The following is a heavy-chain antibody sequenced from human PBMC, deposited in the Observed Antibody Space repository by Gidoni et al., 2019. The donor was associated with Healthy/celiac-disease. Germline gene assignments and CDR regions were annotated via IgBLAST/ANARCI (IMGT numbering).Heavy chain of an antibody. J-gene: IGHJ4*02. Sequence: QLQLQESGPGLVKPSETLSLTCTVSGGSISSSSYYWGWIRQHPGKGLEWIGSIYYSGSTYYNPSLKSRVTISVDTSKNQFSLKLSSVTAADTAVYYCARRGCSGGSCYDAYFDYWGQGTLVTVSS. D-gene: IGHD2-15*01. CDR2: IYYSGST. V-gene: IGHV4-39*01. CDR1: GGSISSSSYY. CDR3: ARRGCSGGSCYDAYFDY.